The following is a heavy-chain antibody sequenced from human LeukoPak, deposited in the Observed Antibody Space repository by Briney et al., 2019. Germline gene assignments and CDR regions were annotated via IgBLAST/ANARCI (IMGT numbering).Heavy chain of an antibody. Sequence: GESLKISGKGSGYSFTSYWIGGVRQMPGKGLEWRGIIYPGDSDTRYSPSFPGQVTISADKSISTAYLQWSSLKASDTAMYYCARSWIQLWLPSDAFDIWGQGTMVTVSS. CDR1: GYSFTSYW. CDR2: IYPGDSDT. D-gene: IGHD5-18*01. CDR3: ARSWIQLWLPSDAFDI. V-gene: IGHV5-51*01. J-gene: IGHJ3*02.